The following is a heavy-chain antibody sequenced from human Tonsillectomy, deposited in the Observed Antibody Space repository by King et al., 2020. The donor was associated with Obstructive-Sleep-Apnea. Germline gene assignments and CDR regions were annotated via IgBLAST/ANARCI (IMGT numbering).Heavy chain of an antibody. D-gene: IGHD3-10*01. J-gene: IGHJ4*02. CDR3: ARGRYYGSGSFPYYFDY. Sequence: QLQESGPRLVKPSETLSLTCTVSGGSISSYYWSWIRQPPGKGLEWIGFIYYSGSTNYNPSLKSRVTISVDTSKNQLSLKLSSVTAADTAVYYCARGRYYGSGSFPYYFDYWGQGALVTVSS. CDR1: GGSISSYY. V-gene: IGHV4-59*01. CDR2: IYYSGST.